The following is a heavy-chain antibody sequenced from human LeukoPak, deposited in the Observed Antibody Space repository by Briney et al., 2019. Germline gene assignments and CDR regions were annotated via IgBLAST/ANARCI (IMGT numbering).Heavy chain of an antibody. V-gene: IGHV4-4*07. CDR3: ARDLTDYYELDY. CDR1: GGSIISYY. CDR2: VYASGST. J-gene: IGHJ4*02. Sequence: PSETLSLTCTVSGGSIISYYWSWIRQPAGKGLEWIGRVYASGSTNYNPSLKSRVTMSVDTSKNQFSLKLTSVTAADTAVYYCARDLTDYYELDYWGQGTLVTVSS. D-gene: IGHD3-22*01.